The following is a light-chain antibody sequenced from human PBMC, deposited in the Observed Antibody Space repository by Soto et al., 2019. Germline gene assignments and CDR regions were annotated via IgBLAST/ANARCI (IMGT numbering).Light chain of an antibody. Sequence: DIVLTQTPLSSPVTLGQPASISCKSSQSLVHSDGSTYLTWLQQTPGQPPRVLLYQISNRLSGVPERFSGSGAGTDFTLKISRLEPEDVATYYCMQVTQFPHTFGQGTKLDI. CDR2: QIS. CDR3: MQVTQFPHT. J-gene: IGKJ2*01. CDR1: QSLVHSDGSTY. V-gene: IGKV2-24*01.